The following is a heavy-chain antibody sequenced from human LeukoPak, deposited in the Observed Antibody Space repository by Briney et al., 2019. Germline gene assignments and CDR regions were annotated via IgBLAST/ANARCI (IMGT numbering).Heavy chain of an antibody. J-gene: IGHJ4*02. V-gene: IGHV3-33*01. CDR2: IWYDGSNK. D-gene: IGHD6-19*01. Sequence: PGRSLRLSCAASGFTFSSYGMHWVRQAPGKGLEWVAVIWYDGSNKYYADSAKGRFTISRDNSKNTLYLQMNSLRAEDTAVYYCARDHRWLVDYWGQGTLVTVSS. CDR3: ARDHRWLVDY. CDR1: GFTFSSYG.